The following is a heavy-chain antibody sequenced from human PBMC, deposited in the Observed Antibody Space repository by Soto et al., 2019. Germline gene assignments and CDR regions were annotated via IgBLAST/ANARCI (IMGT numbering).Heavy chain of an antibody. CDR1: GGTFSNYA. D-gene: IGHD6-19*01. CDR3: ARVKAVAGLCTYPGLDV. CDR2: IVPIVGTT. Sequence: QVQLVQSGAEVKKPGSSVKVSCKVSGGTFSNYAIDWVRLAPGHGLEWMGGIVPIVGTTYYTQKFQGRATMIADESTKTAYLEMRSLRSEDTAIYYCARVKAVAGLCTYPGLDVWAQGTAVTLSS. J-gene: IGHJ6*02. V-gene: IGHV1-69*12.